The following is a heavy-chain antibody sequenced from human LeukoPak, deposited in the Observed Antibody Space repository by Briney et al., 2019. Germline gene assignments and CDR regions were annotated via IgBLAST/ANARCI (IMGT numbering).Heavy chain of an antibody. CDR2: IYYSGSI. Sequence: SETLSLTCTISGGSISRYYWSWTRQPPGKGLEWIAYIYYSGSINYNPSLKSRVTISVDTSDNQISLKLSSVTAADTAVYYCARTGYSGGAIWGQGTMVTVSS. J-gene: IGHJ3*02. CDR1: GGSISRYY. D-gene: IGHD5-12*01. CDR3: ARTGYSGGAI. V-gene: IGHV4-59*01.